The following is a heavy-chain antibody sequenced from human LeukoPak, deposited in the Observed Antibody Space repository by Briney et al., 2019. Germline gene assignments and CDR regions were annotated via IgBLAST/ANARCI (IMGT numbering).Heavy chain of an antibody. CDR1: GGSISSSNW. J-gene: IGHJ1*01. CDR3: ARDHYYDSSGYTFRH. V-gene: IGHV4-4*02. CDR2: IYYSGST. D-gene: IGHD3-22*01. Sequence: SGTLSLTCAVSGGSISSSNWWSWVRQPPGKGLEWIGYIYYSGSTNYNPSLKSRVTISVDTSKNQFSLKLSSVTAADTAVYYCARDHYYDSSGYTFRHWGQGTLVTVSS.